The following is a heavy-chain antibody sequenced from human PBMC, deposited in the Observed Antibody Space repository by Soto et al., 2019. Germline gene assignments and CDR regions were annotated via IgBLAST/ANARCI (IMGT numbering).Heavy chain of an antibody. D-gene: IGHD2-15*01. V-gene: IGHV3-21*06. CDR2: ITSSNTYI. Sequence: EVQLVESGGGLVKPGGSLRLSCVASGFTFRAYSMSWVRQAPGQGLEWVASITSSNTYIYYTRSVEGRFTISRDDAKNSLHLQMNSLRAEDTAVYYCVRDLLEGYGHARQPDYWGQGTLVTVSS. CDR1: GFTFRAYS. CDR3: VRDLLEGYGHARQPDY. J-gene: IGHJ4*02.